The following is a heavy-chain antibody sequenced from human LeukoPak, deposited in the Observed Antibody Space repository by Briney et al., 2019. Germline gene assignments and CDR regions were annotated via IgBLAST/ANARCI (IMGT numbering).Heavy chain of an antibody. V-gene: IGHV4-59*01. J-gene: IGHJ4*02. D-gene: IGHD6-19*01. Sequence: PSETLSLTCTVSGGSISSYFWSWIRQPPGKGLEWIGYIYYSGSTNYNPSLRSRVTISVDTSKNQFSLRLSSVTAADTAVYYCARGAGNFDYWGQGTLVTVSS. CDR3: ARGAGNFDY. CDR2: IYYSGST. CDR1: GGSISSYF.